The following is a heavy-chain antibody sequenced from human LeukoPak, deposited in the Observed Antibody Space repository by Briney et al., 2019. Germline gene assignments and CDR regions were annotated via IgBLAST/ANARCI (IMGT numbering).Heavy chain of an antibody. CDR2: IKQDGTEF. V-gene: IGHV3-7*01. Sequence: GGSLRLFCAASGFTLRSYWMSWVRQAPGKGLEWVANIKQDGTEFSYVDSVKGRFTISRDNAKNSLYLQMNSLRAEDTAVYYCARDRCSSTSCHRGPDAFDIWGQGTMVTVSS. CDR3: ARDRCSSTSCHRGPDAFDI. J-gene: IGHJ3*02. D-gene: IGHD2-2*02. CDR1: GFTLRSYW.